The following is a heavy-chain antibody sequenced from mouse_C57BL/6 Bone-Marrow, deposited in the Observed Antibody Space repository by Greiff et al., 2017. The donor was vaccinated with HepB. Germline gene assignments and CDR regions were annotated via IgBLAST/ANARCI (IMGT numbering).Heavy chain of an antibody. Sequence: QVQLQQPGAELVRPGTSVKLSCKASGYTFTSYWMHWVKQRPGKGLEWIGVIDPSDSYTNYNEKFKGKATLTVDTSSSTAYMQLSSLTSEDSAVYYCARGLGSRDSWGQGTTLTVSS. CDR1: GYTFTSYW. D-gene: IGHD1-1*01. CDR3: ARGLGSRDS. CDR2: IDPSDSYT. V-gene: IGHV1-59*01. J-gene: IGHJ2*01.